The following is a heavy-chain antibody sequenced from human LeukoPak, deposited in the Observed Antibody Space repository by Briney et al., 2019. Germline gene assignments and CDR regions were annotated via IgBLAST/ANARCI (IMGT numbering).Heavy chain of an antibody. V-gene: IGHV3-11*01. CDR1: GFSFSGYY. CDR3: ARDKVGVSRYYYYGMDV. J-gene: IGHJ6*02. Sequence: PGGSLRLSCAASGFSFSGYYMSWIRQAPGKGLEWVSYISGSGSTIYYGDSVKGRFTISRDNAKNSLYLQMSSLRAEDTAVYYCARDKVGVSRYYYYGMDVWGQGTKVTVSS. CDR2: ISGSGSTI. D-gene: IGHD3-16*01.